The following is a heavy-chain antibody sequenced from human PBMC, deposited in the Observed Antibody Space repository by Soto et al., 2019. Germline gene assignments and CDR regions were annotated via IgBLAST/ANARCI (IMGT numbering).Heavy chain of an antibody. Sequence: GGSLRLSCAASGFTFSSYAMSWVRQAPGKGLEWVSAISGSGGSTYYADSVKGRFTISRDNSKNTLYLQMNSLRAEDTAVYYCAKDRSYCSSTSCYAWFDPWGQGTLVTVSS. CDR1: GFTFSSYA. CDR3: AKDRSYCSSTSCYAWFDP. V-gene: IGHV3-23*01. J-gene: IGHJ5*02. D-gene: IGHD2-2*01. CDR2: ISGSGGST.